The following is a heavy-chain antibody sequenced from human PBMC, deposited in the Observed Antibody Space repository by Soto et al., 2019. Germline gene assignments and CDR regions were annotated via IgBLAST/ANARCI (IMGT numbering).Heavy chain of an antibody. D-gene: IGHD3-3*01. CDR2: IKSKTDGGTT. V-gene: IGHV3-15*07. J-gene: IGHJ6*02. Sequence: GGFLRLSCAASGFTFSNAWMNWVSQAQGKGLEWVGRIKSKTDGGTTDYAAPVKGRFTISRDDSKNTLYLQMNSLKTEDTAVYYCTTVPHYDFWSGYLHDYYGMDVWGQGTSVTGSS. CDR1: GFTFSNAW. CDR3: TTVPHYDFWSGYLHDYYGMDV.